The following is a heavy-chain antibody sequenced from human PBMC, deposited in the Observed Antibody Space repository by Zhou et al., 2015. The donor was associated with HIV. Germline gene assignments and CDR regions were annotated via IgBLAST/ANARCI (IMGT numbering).Heavy chain of an antibody. J-gene: IGHJ4*02. V-gene: IGHV1-69*12. Sequence: QVQLVQSGAEVKKPGSSVKVSCKASGGTFSSYAISWVRQAPGQGLEWMGGIIPIFGTANYAQKFQGRVTITADESTSTAYMELSSLRSEDTAVYYCASQRGSREMTTVTRGYFDYWGQGTLVTVSS. CDR3: ASQRGSREMTTVTRGYFDY. CDR2: IIPIFGTA. CDR1: GGTFSSYA. D-gene: IGHD4-11*01.